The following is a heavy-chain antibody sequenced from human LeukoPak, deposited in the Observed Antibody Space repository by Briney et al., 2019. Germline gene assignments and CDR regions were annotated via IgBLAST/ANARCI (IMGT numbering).Heavy chain of an antibody. D-gene: IGHD2-15*01. Sequence: SETLSLTCAVYGGSFSGYYWSWIRQPPGKGLEWIGEINHSGSTNYNPSLKSRVTISVDTSKNQFSLKLSSVTAADTAVYYCARETRYCSGGSCYTYFQHWGQGTLVTVSS. CDR3: ARETRYCSGGSCYTYFQH. CDR2: INHSGST. V-gene: IGHV4-34*01. CDR1: GGSFSGYY. J-gene: IGHJ1*01.